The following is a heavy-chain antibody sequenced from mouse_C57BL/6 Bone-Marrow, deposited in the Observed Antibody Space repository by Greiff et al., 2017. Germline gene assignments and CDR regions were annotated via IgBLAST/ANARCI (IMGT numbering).Heavy chain of an antibody. CDR3: ARRIYYLPDY. D-gene: IGHD1-1*01. V-gene: IGHV1-81*01. CDR2: IYPRSGNT. CDR1: GYTFTSYG. J-gene: IGHJ2*01. Sequence: QVQLQQSGAELARPGASVKLSCKASGYTFTSYGISWVKQRTGQGLEWIGEIYPRSGNTYYNEKFKGKATLTADKSSSTAYMELRSPTSEDSAVYFCARRIYYLPDYWGQGTTLTVSS.